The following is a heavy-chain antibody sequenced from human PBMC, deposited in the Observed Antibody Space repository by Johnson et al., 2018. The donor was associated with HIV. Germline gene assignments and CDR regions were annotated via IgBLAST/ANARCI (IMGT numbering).Heavy chain of an antibody. CDR3: AGGVAVAFDI. V-gene: IGHV3-66*01. CDR1: GLTFKNFA. Sequence: VQLVESGGGLVQPGGSLRLSCAASGLTFKNFAMSWVRQAPGKGLEWVSVIYSGDNTLYADSVKGRFIVSRDNSKNTLYVQMNSLRAEDTAVYYCAGGVAVAFDIWGPGTMVTVSS. J-gene: IGHJ3*02. CDR2: IYSGDNT. D-gene: IGHD6-19*01.